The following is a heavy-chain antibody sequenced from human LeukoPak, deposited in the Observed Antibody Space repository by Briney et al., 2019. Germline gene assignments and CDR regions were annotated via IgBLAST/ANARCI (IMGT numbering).Heavy chain of an antibody. CDR2: IFGNTVT. J-gene: IGHJ4*02. V-gene: IGHV3-66*01. CDR3: ARGADIVPQALSLDY. Sequence: GGSLRLSCAASGFAVSTKYMSWVRQAPGKGLEWVSVIFGNTVTYYADSVRDRFTIFRDISKNTLYLLMNGLRVEDTAVYYCARGADIVPQALSLDYWGQGTVVTVSS. CDR1: GFAVSTKY. D-gene: IGHD2-21*01.